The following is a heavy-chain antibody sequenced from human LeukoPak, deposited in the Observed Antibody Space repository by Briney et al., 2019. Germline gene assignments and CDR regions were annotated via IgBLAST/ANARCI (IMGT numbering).Heavy chain of an antibody. CDR2: ISSSGSTI. CDR3: AASSMVRGAPRSYYFDY. D-gene: IGHD3-10*01. CDR1: GFTFSSYE. Sequence: GGSLRLSCAASGFTFSSYEMNWVRQAPGKGLEWVSYISSSGSTIYYADSVKGRFTISRDNAKNSLYLQMNSLRAEDTAVYYCAASSMVRGAPRSYYFDYWGQGTLVTVSS. V-gene: IGHV3-48*03. J-gene: IGHJ4*02.